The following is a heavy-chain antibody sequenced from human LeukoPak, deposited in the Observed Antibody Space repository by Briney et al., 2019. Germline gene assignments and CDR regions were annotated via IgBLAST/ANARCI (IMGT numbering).Heavy chain of an antibody. CDR1: GFTFSSHA. V-gene: IGHV3-23*01. CDR2: ISGSGGST. J-gene: IGHJ4*02. D-gene: IGHD3-16*01. CDR3: AKDGGDFDY. Sequence: GGSLRLSCAASGFTFSSHAMSLVRQAPRKGLEWVSAISGSGGSTYYADSVKGRFTISRDNSKNTLYLQMNSLRAEDTAVYYCAKDGGDFDYWGQGTLVTVSS.